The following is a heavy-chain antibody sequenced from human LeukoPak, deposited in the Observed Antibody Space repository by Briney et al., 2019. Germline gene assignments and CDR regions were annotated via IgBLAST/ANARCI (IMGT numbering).Heavy chain of an antibody. Sequence: GSLRLSCAASGFTFTGYWMHWFRQAPGKGLVWVSHINGDGSSTSYADSVKGRFTISRDNAKNTLYLQMNSLRAEDTAVYYCARESSYGMDVWGQGTTVTVSS. J-gene: IGHJ6*02. CDR1: GFTFTGYW. V-gene: IGHV3-74*01. CDR2: INGDGSST. CDR3: ARESSYGMDV.